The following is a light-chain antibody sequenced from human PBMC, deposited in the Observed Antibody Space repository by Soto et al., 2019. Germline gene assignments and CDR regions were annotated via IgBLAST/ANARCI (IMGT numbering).Light chain of an antibody. J-gene: IGKJ5*01. V-gene: IGKV3-20*01. CDR3: QQYGSSPIN. CDR2: ATS. CDR1: QSVSSF. Sequence: EIVLTPSPGTLSLSPVEIATLSFMASQSVSSFLAWYQQKPGQAPSLLIYATSSRATGIPDRFSGSGSGTDFSLTISRLEPEDFAVYYCQQYGSSPINCGQGTRLEI.